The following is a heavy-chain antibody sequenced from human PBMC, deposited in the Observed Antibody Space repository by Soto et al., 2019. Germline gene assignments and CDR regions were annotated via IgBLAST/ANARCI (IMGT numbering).Heavy chain of an antibody. Sequence: SETLSLTCTVSGGSMTSYYWTWIRQPAGKGLEWIGRVYSSGGTHYNPSLKSRVTISLDTSKDQFSLRLLSVTDADTAVYFCARGQRFSDWFDPWGQGTLVTVPQ. CDR1: GGSMTSYY. J-gene: IGHJ5*02. V-gene: IGHV4-4*07. CDR3: ARGQRFSDWFDP. CDR2: VYSSGGT. D-gene: IGHD3-3*01.